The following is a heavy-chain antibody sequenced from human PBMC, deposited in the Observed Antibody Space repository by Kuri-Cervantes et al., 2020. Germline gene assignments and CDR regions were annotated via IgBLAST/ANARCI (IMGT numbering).Heavy chain of an antibody. CDR3: ARLHYGDYVFDY. Sequence: ESLKISCAVYGGSFSGYYWSWIRQPPGKGLEWIGEINHSGSTNNNPSLKSRVTISVDTSKNQFSLKLSSVTAADTAVYYCARLHYGDYVFDYWGQGTLVTVSS. CDR2: INHSGST. CDR1: GGSFSGYY. D-gene: IGHD4-17*01. J-gene: IGHJ4*02. V-gene: IGHV4-34*01.